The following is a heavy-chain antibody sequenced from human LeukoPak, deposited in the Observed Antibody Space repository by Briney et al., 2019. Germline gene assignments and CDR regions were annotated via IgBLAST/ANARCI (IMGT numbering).Heavy chain of an antibody. CDR2: ISYDGSNK. V-gene: IGHV3-30-3*01. CDR3: VRETEGSGWYDFDY. D-gene: IGHD6-19*01. CDR1: GFTFSSYA. Sequence: PGRSLRLSCAASGFTFSSYAMHWVRQAPGKGLEWVAVISYDGSNKYYADSVKGRFTISRDNSKNTLYLQMNSLRAEDTAVYYCVRETEGSGWYDFDYWGQGTLVTVSS. J-gene: IGHJ4*02.